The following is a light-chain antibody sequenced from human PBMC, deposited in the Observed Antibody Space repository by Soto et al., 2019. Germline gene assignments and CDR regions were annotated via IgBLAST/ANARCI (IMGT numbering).Light chain of an antibody. CDR1: QSVSSN. CDR3: QQYNNWPPVT. J-gene: IGKJ5*01. CDR2: GAS. Sequence: ETVMTQSPGTLSVSPGERATLSCRASQSVSSNVAWYQQTPGQAPRLLIYGASTRATGIPDRFSGSGSGTEFTLTIGSLQPEDFAVYYCQQYNNWPPVTFGQGTRLDIK. V-gene: IGKV3-15*01.